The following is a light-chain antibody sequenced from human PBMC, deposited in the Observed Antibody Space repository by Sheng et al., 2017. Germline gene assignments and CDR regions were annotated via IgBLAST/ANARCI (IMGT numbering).Light chain of an antibody. Sequence: EIVMTQSPATLSVSPGDTATLSCRASQSISSNLAWYQQKPGQAPRLLIYAASTRAADIPARFSGSGSGTEFILTISSLEPEDFAVYYCQQRSSWPLTFGGGTKVDI. V-gene: IGKV3-15*01. CDR2: AAS. J-gene: IGKJ4*01. CDR1: QSISSN. CDR3: QQRSSWPLT.